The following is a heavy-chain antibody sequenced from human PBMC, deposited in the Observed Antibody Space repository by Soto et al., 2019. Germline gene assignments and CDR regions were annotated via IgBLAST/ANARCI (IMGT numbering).Heavy chain of an antibody. J-gene: IGHJ4*02. CDR1: GFTFSSYA. CDR3: AKYCSSIDCSYFDY. CDR2: IGGSGGNT. V-gene: IGHV3-23*01. Sequence: GGSLRLSCAASGFTFSSYAMSWVRQAPGKGLEWVSSIGGSGGNTYYADSVKGRFTISRDNSKNTLFLQMNRLRAEDTAEYYCAKYCSSIDCSYFDYWGQGALVTVSS. D-gene: IGHD2-2*01.